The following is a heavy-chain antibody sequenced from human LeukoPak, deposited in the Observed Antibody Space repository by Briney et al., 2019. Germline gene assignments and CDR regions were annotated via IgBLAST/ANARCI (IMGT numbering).Heavy chain of an antibody. CDR3: ARDLNWLLFDY. CDR2: VKYDGSTT. J-gene: IGHJ4*02. CDR1: GFTFSAYW. D-gene: IGHD3/OR15-3a*01. V-gene: IGHV3-74*01. Sequence: AGGSLRFSCAASGFTFSAYWMHWVRQAPGKGLVWVSRVKYDGSTTAYADSVKGRFTISRDNTRNILYLEMNSLRVEDTAVYYCARDLNWLLFDYWGQGALVTVSS.